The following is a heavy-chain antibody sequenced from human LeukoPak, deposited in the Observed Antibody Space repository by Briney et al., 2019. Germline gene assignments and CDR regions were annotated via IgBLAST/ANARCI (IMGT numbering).Heavy chain of an antibody. V-gene: IGHV3-74*01. Sequence: GGSLRPSCAASGFTLSNHWMHWVRQVPGKGLVWVSRISGDEIWTSYADSVKGRFIISRDNAKDTLYLQMNSLRTEDTAVYYCAREYNSGPKQTDAFDIWGQRTMVTVSS. J-gene: IGHJ3*02. CDR2: ISGDEIWT. D-gene: IGHD3-22*01. CDR1: GFTLSNHW. CDR3: AREYNSGPKQTDAFDI.